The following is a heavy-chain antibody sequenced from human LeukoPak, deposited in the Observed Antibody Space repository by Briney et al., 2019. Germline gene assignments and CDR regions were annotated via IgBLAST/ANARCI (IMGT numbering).Heavy chain of an antibody. D-gene: IGHD2-15*01. CDR2: ISYDGSNK. V-gene: IGHV3-30*18. J-gene: IGHJ3*02. Sequence: GGSLGLSSAASGFTFSSYGMHSVRQAPGEGLWRGAVISYDGSNKYYADSVKGRFTISRDNSKNTLYLQMNSLRAEDTAVYYCAKVGCSGGSCYSSDAFDIWGQGTMVTVSS. CDR3: AKVGCSGGSCYSSDAFDI. CDR1: GFTFSSYG.